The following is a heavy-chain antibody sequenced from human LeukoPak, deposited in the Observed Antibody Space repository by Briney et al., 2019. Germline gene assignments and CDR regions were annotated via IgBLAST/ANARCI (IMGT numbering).Heavy chain of an antibody. J-gene: IGHJ4*02. D-gene: IGHD4-17*01. Sequence: SSETLSLTCAVYGGSFSGYYWSWIRQPPGKGLEWIGEINHSGSTNYNPSLKSRVTISVDTSKNQFSLKLSSVAAADTAVYYCAREVIGDYGVQHYFDYWGQGTLVTVSS. CDR3: AREVIGDYGVQHYFDY. V-gene: IGHV4-34*01. CDR2: INHSGST. CDR1: GGSFSGYY.